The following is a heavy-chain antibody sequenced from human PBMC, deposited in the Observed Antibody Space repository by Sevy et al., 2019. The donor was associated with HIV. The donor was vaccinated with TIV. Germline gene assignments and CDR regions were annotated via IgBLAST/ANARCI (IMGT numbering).Heavy chain of an antibody. CDR3: ARDLLRGSGWYYFDY. J-gene: IGHJ4*02. CDR1: GFTFSSYA. CDR2: ISYDGSNK. Sequence: GGSLRLSCAASGFTFSSYAMHWVCQAPGKGLELVAVISYDGSNKYYADSVKGRFTISRDNSKNTLYLQMNSLRAEDTAVYYCARDLLRGSGWYYFDYWGQGTLVTVSS. V-gene: IGHV3-30-3*01. D-gene: IGHD6-19*01.